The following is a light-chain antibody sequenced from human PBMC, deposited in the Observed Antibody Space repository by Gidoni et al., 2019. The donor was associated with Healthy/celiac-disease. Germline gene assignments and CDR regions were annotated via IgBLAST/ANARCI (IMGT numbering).Light chain of an antibody. CDR2: GAS. CDR3: QQYNNWPPFT. J-gene: IGKJ3*01. V-gene: IGKV3-15*01. Sequence: EVVMTQSPVTLSVSPGERATLSCRASQSVSSNLAWYQQKRGQAPRLLIYGASTRATGIPARFSGSGSGTDFTLTISSLQSEDFAVYYCQQYNNWPPFTFGPGTKVDIK. CDR1: QSVSSN.